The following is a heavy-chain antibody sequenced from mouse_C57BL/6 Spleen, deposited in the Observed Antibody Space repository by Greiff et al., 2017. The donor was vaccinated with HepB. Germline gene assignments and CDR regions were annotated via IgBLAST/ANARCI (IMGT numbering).Heavy chain of an antibody. CDR3: ASPRYDYFAY. J-gene: IGHJ3*01. D-gene: IGHD2-4*01. V-gene: IGHV5-17*01. CDR2: ISSGSSTI. CDR1: GFTFSDYG. Sequence: DVMLVESGGGLVKPGGSLKLSCAASGFTFSDYGMHWVRQAPEKGLEWVAYISSGSSTIYYADTVKGRFTISRDNAKNTLFLQMTSLRSEDTAMYYCASPRYDYFAYWGQGTLVTVSA.